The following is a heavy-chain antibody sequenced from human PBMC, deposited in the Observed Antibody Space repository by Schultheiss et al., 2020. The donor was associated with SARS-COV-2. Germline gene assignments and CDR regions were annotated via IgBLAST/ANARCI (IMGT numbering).Heavy chain of an antibody. CDR2: INTAGST. Sequence: GGSLRLSCAASGFTVSSNYMIWVRQAPGKGMEWVSVINTAGSTYYADSVKGRFTISRDNSKNTLYLQMNSLRAEDTAVYYFASPGYSSGWYSYTNYFCGMVVCGQRTTVPFSS. CDR3: ASPGYSSGWYSYTNYFCGMVV. J-gene: IGHJ6*02. CDR1: GFTVSSNY. V-gene: IGHV3-66*01. D-gene: IGHD6-19*01.